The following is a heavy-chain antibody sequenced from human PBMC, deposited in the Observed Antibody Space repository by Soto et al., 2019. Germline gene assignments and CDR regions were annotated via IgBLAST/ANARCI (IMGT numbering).Heavy chain of an antibody. Sequence: PSETLCLTRTVSGGSVGGGGDYWRWIRPPPGKGLEWIGYIYYSGSTNYNPSLKSRVTISVDTSKNQFSLKLSSVTAADTAVYYCARIKRGVQHYYGSETLEYRGQGTLVTVSS. J-gene: IGHJ4*02. CDR2: IYYSGST. D-gene: IGHD3-10*01. CDR3: ARIKRGVQHYYGSETLEY. V-gene: IGHV4-61*08. CDR1: GGSVGGGGDY.